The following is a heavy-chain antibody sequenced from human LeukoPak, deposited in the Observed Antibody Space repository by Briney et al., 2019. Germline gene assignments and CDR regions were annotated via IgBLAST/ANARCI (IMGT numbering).Heavy chain of an antibody. CDR2: IFYTGNA. V-gene: IGHV4-59*08. CDR1: GGSISGYH. D-gene: IGHD2-15*01. J-gene: IGHJ5*02. Sequence: SETLSLTCTVTGGSISGYHWNWIRQSPGKGLEWIANIFYTGNADYNPSLKSRVTISVDTSKNEISLILSSVTAADTAVYYCARKTYCSGGRCYGENWFDPWGQGTLVTVSS. CDR3: ARKTYCSGGRCYGENWFDP.